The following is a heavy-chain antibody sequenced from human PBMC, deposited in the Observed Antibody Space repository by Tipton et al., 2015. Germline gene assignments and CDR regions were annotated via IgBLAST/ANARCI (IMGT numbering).Heavy chain of an antibody. CDR3: ARGGNNWFDP. CDR1: GGSITSKTYY. Sequence: TLSLTCTVSGGSITSKTYYWGWIRQPPGKGLEWIGNIYYSGSTNYNPSLKSRVTISVDTSKNQFSLNLSSVTAADTAVYYCARGGNNWFDPWGQGTLVTVSS. D-gene: IGHD2-15*01. V-gene: IGHV4-39*07. J-gene: IGHJ5*02. CDR2: IYYSGST.